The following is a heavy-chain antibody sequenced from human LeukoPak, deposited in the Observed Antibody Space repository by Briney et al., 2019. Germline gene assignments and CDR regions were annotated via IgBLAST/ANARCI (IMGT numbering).Heavy chain of an antibody. CDR3: ARHADAVTTPFDY. J-gene: IGHJ4*02. Sequence: SETLSLTCTVPGGSISSYYGSWIRQPPGKGREWIGYIYTSGSTNYNPSLTSRVTISVDTSKNQFSLKLSSVTAADTAVYYCARHADAVTTPFDYWGQGTLVTVSS. V-gene: IGHV4-4*09. CDR2: IYTSGST. CDR1: GGSISSYY. D-gene: IGHD4-17*01.